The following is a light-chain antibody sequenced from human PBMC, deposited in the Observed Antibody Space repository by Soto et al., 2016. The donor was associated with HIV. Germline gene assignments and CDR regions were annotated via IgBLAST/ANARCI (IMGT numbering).Light chain of an antibody. V-gene: IGKV1-33*01. J-gene: IGKJ4*01. CDR2: DTS. Sequence: DIQMTQSPSSLSASVGDRVTITCQASQDISNYLNWYQQKPGKAPKLLIYDTSNLKTGVPSRFSGSGSGTDFTSPSAACSLKILQHYYCQRYDNLPPLTFGEGPRWRSN. CDR1: QDISNY. CDR3: QRYDNLPPLT.